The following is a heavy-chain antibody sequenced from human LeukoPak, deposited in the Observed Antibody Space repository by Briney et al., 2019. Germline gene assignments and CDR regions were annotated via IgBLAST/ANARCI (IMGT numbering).Heavy chain of an antibody. Sequence: SETLSLTCTVSGCSINSNSYYWGWLRQPPGKELEWLGGTYYSGSTYYNPSLNSRITICVDTSKNQFSLKLSSITAAATAVYYCARHVFRSSGYSDYWGQGTLVTVSS. CDR1: GCSINSNSYY. CDR3: ARHVFRSSGYSDY. V-gene: IGHV4-39*01. J-gene: IGHJ4*02. CDR2: TYYSGST. D-gene: IGHD3-22*01.